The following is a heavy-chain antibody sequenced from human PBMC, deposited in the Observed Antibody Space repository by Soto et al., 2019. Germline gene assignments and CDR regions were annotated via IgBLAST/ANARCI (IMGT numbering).Heavy chain of an antibody. D-gene: IGHD4-17*01. CDR1: GYTFTDYY. CDR3: AKDYGDYGHFDY. Sequence: GASVKVSCKASGYTFTDYYIHWVRQAPGQGLEWMGWINPNSGVTNYAQNFQGRVTMTRDTSISTAYMELSRLRSDDTAVYYCAKDYGDYGHFDYWGQGTLVPVSS. CDR2: INPNSGVT. J-gene: IGHJ4*02. V-gene: IGHV1-2*02.